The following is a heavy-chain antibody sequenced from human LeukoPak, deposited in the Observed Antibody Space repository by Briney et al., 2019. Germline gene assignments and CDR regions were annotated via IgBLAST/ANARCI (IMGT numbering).Heavy chain of an antibody. J-gene: IGHJ4*02. D-gene: IGHD3-22*01. V-gene: IGHV3-74*01. Sequence: GGSLRLSCAASGFTFSTYWMHWVRQAPGKGLVWVSRIKYDGSMTTYGDSVKGRFSISRDNAKNTVDLQMNSLRAEDTAVYYCARDLGRYDSSGSHFDYWGQGTLVTVSS. CDR3: ARDLGRYDSSGSHFDY. CDR2: IKYDGSMT. CDR1: GFTFSTYW.